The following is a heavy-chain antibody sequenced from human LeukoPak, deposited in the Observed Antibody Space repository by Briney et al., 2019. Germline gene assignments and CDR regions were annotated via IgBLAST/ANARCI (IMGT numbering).Heavy chain of an antibody. Sequence: NPSETLSLTCTVSGVSINSHYLNWIRQPPGKGLEWIGYIYGSGRTNYNPSLKSRVTMSVDTSKSQFSLRLSSVTAADTAVYYCVVSPSQDFFDYWGQGPLVTVSS. V-gene: IGHV4-4*09. CDR2: IYGSGRT. CDR3: VVSPSQDFFDY. CDR1: GVSINSHY. J-gene: IGHJ4*02.